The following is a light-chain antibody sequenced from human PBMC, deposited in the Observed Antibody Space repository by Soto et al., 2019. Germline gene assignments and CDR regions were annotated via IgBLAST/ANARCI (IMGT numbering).Light chain of an antibody. J-gene: IGKJ1*01. CDR3: QQYGSLLRT. CDR2: ASS. V-gene: IGKV3-20*01. Sequence: EIVLTQSPGTLSLSPGERATLSCKTSQSRGSNFLAWYQHKPGQAPRLLIYASSNRATGIPDRFSGSASGTDFTLTINRLEPEDFAVYYCQQYGSLLRTFGQGTKVDIK. CDR1: QSRGSNF.